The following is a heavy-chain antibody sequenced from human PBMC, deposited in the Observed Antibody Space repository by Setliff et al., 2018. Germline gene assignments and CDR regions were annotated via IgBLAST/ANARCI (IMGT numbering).Heavy chain of an antibody. J-gene: IGHJ6*04. CDR1: GFTFSTHS. CDR2: TRNRANSYTT. Sequence: GGSLRLSCAASGFTFSTHSMNWFRQAPGKGLEWVGRTRNRANSYTTEYAASVKGRFTISRDDSKNSLYLQMHSLKTEDTAVYYCARDSRRATWDVWGKGTTVTVSS. CDR3: ARDSRRATWDV. V-gene: IGHV3-72*01.